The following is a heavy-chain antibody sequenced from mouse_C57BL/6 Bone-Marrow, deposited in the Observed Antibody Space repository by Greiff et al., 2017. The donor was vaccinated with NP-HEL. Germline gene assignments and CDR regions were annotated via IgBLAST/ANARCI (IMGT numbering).Heavy chain of an antibody. Sequence: VQLQQSGPELVKPGASVKISCKASGYTFTDYYMNWVKQSHGKSLEWIGDINPNNGGTSYNQKFKGKATLTVDKSSSTAYMELRSLTSEDSAVYYCAREGLQDWGQGTTLTVSS. J-gene: IGHJ2*01. CDR2: INPNNGGT. D-gene: IGHD3-1*01. V-gene: IGHV1-26*01. CDR3: AREGLQD. CDR1: GYTFTDYY.